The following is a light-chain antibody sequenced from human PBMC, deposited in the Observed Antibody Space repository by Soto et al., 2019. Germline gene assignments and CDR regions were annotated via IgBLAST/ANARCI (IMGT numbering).Light chain of an antibody. CDR2: GAS. CDR1: QSVSSSH. V-gene: IGKV3-20*01. CDR3: QQYGSSPRFT. Sequence: EIVLTQSPDTLSLSPGERATLSCRASQSVSSSHLAWYQQNPGQAPRLLIYGASSRATGIPDRFNGSGSGTDFTLTISRLEPEDFAVYYCQQYGSSPRFTFGPGTKVDIK. J-gene: IGKJ3*01.